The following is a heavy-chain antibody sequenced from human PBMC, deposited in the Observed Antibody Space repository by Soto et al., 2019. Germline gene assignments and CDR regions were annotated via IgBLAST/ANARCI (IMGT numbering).Heavy chain of an antibody. V-gene: IGHV3-11*01. J-gene: IGHJ4*02. CDR3: AREASLYYDILTGYPYFDY. Sequence: QVQLVESGGGLVKPGGSLRLSCAASGFTFSDYYMSWIRQAPGKGLEWVSYISSSGSTIYYADSVKGRFTISRDNAKNSLYLQMNSLRADDTAVYYCAREASLYYDILTGYPYFDYWGQGTLVTVSS. D-gene: IGHD3-9*01. CDR2: ISSSGSTI. CDR1: GFTFSDYY.